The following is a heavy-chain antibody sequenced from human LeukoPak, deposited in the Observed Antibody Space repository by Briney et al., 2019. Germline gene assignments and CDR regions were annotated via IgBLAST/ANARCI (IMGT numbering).Heavy chain of an antibody. CDR1: GFTFADYG. J-gene: IGHJ4*02. CDR2: ISADGGST. Sequence: PGGSLRLSCAASGFTFADYGMSCVRQAPGKGLEWVSLISADGGSTFSADSVKSRFSISRDNSKNSLYLQMNSLRSEDTAMYYCAKESGKFDYWGQGTLVAVSS. V-gene: IGHV3-43*02. CDR3: AKESGKFDY.